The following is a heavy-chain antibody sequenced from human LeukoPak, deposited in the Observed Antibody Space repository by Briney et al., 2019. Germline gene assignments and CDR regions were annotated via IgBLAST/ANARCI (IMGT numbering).Heavy chain of an antibody. V-gene: IGHV4-31*03. CDR2: IYYSGST. CDR1: GGSISSGGYY. CDR3: ARHPQLVNFDY. Sequence: SQTLSLICTVSGGSISSGGYYWSWIRQHPGKGLEWIGYIYYSGSTYYNPSLKSRVTISVDTSKNQIYLKLSSVTAADAAVYYCARHPQLVNFDYWGQGTLVTVSS. D-gene: IGHD6-6*01. J-gene: IGHJ4*02.